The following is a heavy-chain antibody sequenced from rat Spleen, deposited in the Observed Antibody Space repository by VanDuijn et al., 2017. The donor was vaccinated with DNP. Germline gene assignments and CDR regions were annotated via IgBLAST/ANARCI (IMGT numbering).Heavy chain of an antibody. D-gene: IGHD1-6*01. J-gene: IGHJ2*01. V-gene: IGHV2S12*01. CDR1: GFSLTTYG. CDR2: ISSGGDT. CDR3: SKDSNGYNFDY. Sequence: QVQLKESGPGLVQPSQTLSLTCTVSGFSLTTYGLAWVRQPPGKGLEWIAAISSGGDTHYNSVLKSRLSISRDTSESQVFLKVNSLQTDDTAIYFCSKDSNGYNFDYWCQGVMVTVSS.